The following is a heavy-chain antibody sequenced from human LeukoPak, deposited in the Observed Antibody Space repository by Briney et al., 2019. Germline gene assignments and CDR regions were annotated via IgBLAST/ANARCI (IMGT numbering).Heavy chain of an antibody. Sequence: GGSLRLSCAASGFTFSSYAMSWVRQAPGKGLEWVSAISGSGGSTYYADSVKGRFTISRDNSKNTLYLQMNSLRAEDTAVYYCAKESMIVVVITGGFDYWGQGTLVTVSS. J-gene: IGHJ4*02. CDR2: ISGSGGST. CDR3: AKESMIVVVITGGFDY. V-gene: IGHV3-23*01. D-gene: IGHD3-22*01. CDR1: GFTFSSYA.